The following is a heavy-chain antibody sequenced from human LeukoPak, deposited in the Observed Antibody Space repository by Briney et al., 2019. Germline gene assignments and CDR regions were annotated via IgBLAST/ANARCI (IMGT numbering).Heavy chain of an antibody. V-gene: IGHV6-1*01. D-gene: IGHD6-19*01. CDR1: GDSVSSNSAA. CDR2: TYYRSKWYS. Sequence: SQTLSLTCVISGDSVSSNSAAWNWIRQSPSRGLEWLGRTYYRSKWYSAYAISVKSRISINSDTSKNQFSLQLNSVTPEDTAIYYCARGPQWLNYWGQGTLVTVSS. J-gene: IGHJ4*02. CDR3: ARGPQWLNY.